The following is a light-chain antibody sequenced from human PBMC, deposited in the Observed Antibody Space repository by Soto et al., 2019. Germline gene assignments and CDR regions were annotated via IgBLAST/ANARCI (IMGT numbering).Light chain of an antibody. CDR1: SSNIGTNY. CDR3: AAWDASLRVPV. Sequence: QSVLPQPPSASGTPGQRGTISCSGSSSNIGTNYVYWYQQLPGTAPKLLIYSNNQRPSGVPDRFSGSKSGTSASLAISGRRSEDEADYYGAAWDASLRVPVFGGGTKLTVL. CDR2: SNN. J-gene: IGLJ2*01. V-gene: IGLV1-47*02.